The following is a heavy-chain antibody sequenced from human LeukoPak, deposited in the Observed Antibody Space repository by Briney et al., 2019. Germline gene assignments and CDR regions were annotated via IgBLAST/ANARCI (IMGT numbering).Heavy chain of an antibody. CDR1: GGSISSYY. CDR3: ARYYYGSGSYYYFDS. D-gene: IGHD3-10*01. V-gene: IGHV4-59*08. Sequence: SETLSLTCTVSGGSISSYYWSWIRQPPGKGLEWIGYIYYSGSTNYNPSLKSRVTISVDTSKNQFSLKLGSVTAADTAVYYCARYYYGSGSYYYFDSWGQGTLVTVSS. CDR2: IYYSGST. J-gene: IGHJ4*02.